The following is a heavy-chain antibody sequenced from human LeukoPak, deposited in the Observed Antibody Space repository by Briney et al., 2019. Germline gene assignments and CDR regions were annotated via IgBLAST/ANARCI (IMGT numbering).Heavy chain of an antibody. CDR3: ARLNFGDDY. J-gene: IGHJ4*02. V-gene: IGHV3-66*01. CDR1: GFTFSTCA. Sequence: GGSLRLSCAASGFTFSTCAINWVRQAPGKGLEWVSLIYGSTSADYADSVKGRFTISRDTSMNTVYLQMNSLRAEDTAVYYCARLNFGDDYWGQGTLVTVSS. CDR2: IYGSTSA. D-gene: IGHD4-17*01.